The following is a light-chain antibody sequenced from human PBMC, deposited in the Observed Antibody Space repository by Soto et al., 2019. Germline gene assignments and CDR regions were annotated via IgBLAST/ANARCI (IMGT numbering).Light chain of an antibody. CDR2: GAS. V-gene: IGKV1-39*01. Sequence: DIQMTQSPSSLSASVGDRVTITCRASQSISNFLSWYRKSPGRAPELLIYGASTLQSGVPSRFSGSGSGTDFTLTISRLEPEDFAVYYCQQYGSSRWTFGQGTKVDIK. CDR3: QQYGSSRWT. CDR1: QSISNF. J-gene: IGKJ1*01.